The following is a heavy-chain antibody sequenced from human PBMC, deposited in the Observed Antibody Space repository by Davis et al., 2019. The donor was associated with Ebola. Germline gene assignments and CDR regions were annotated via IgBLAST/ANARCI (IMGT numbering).Heavy chain of an antibody. Sequence: GESLKISCAASGFTFSSYWMSWVRQAPGKGLEWVANIKQDGSEKYYVDSVKGRFTISRDNAKNSLYLQMNSLRAEDTAVYYCARRIAARLPYYYYGMDVWGKGTTVTVSS. CDR1: GFTFSSYW. CDR3: ARRIAARLPYYYYGMDV. V-gene: IGHV3-7*03. D-gene: IGHD6-6*01. CDR2: IKQDGSEK. J-gene: IGHJ6*04.